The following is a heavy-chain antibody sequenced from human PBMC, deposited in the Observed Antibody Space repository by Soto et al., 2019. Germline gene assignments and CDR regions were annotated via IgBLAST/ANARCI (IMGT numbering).Heavy chain of an antibody. CDR2: VSPKSGNT. CDR1: GYNFFDYG. J-gene: IGHJ1*01. D-gene: IGHD1-1*01. CDR3: ARGRTVSSFGPRLV. V-gene: IGHV1-18*01. Sequence: QIQLVQSGAEVKKPGASVKVSCKASGYNFFDYGVSWVRQAPGQGLEWMGWVSPKSGNTDYARKGQGRVTMTTDIATSTAYMELRGLISADTGVYYCARGRTVSSFGPRLVWGQGTLVSVSS.